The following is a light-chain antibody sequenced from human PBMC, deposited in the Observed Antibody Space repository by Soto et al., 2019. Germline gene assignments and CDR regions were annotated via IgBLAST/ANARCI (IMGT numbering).Light chain of an antibody. Sequence: EIVLTQSPGTLSLSPREVVTLSCRASQSVRRSFLAWYQQKQGQPPRLLIYHASSRATGIPDRFSGSGSGTDFTLTISRLEPEDLAVYYCQQYGTSPQTFGQGTKLDI. J-gene: IGKJ2*01. CDR2: HAS. CDR1: QSVRRSF. CDR3: QQYGTSPQT. V-gene: IGKV3-20*01.